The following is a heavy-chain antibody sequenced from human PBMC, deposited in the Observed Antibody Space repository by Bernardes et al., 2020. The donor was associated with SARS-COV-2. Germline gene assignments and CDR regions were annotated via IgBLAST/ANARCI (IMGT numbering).Heavy chain of an antibody. Sequence: GGSLRLSCAASGMTFSSFWMHWARQVPGKGLVWVSRINEDGSTTDYAESVKGRFTISRDNAKNTLFLHMSSLRAEDSAVYYCARDVVGREDFWGQGTLVTVSS. J-gene: IGHJ4*02. CDR2: INEDGSTT. CDR1: GMTFSSFW. CDR3: ARDVVGREDF. D-gene: IGHD1-26*01. V-gene: IGHV3-74*01.